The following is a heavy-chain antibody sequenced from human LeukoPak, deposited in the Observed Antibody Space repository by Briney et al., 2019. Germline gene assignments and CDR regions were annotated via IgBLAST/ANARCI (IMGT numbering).Heavy chain of an antibody. J-gene: IGHJ6*03. Sequence: SETLSLTCTVSGGSISSYYWSWIRQPRGKGLEWIGYIYSSGSTNYNPSLKSRVTISVDTSKNQFSLKLSSVTAADTAVYYCARHRGYSRMGYYYYYMDVWGKGTTVTVSS. CDR2: IYSSGST. CDR1: GGSISSYY. CDR3: ARHRGYSRMGYYYYYMDV. D-gene: IGHD5-18*01. V-gene: IGHV4-4*09.